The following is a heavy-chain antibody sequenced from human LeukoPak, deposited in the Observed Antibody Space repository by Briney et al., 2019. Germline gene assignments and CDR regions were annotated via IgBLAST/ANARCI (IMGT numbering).Heavy chain of an antibody. CDR3: ARLKYQLIFDY. V-gene: IGHV3-53*04. D-gene: IGHD2-2*01. CDR2: IYSGGRT. J-gene: IGHJ4*02. CDR1: GFTVSSNY. Sequence: GGSLRLSCAASGFTVSSNYLSWVRQVPGKGLEWVAVIYSGGRTYYAESVEGGFTISRHSSKNTVYLQMNSLRVEDTSVYYCARLKYQLIFDYWGQGTLVTVSS.